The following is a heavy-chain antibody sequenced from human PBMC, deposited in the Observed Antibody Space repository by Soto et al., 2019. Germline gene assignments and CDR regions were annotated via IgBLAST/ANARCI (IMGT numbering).Heavy chain of an antibody. Sequence: QVQLVESGGGVVQPGRSLRLSCAASGFTFSSYAMHWVRQAPGKGLEWVAVISYDGSNKYYADSVKGRFAISRDNSKNTLYLQMNSLRAEDTAVYYCARDGRGDYIGYSSSWCFDYWGQGTLVTVSS. J-gene: IGHJ4*02. CDR3: ARDGRGDYIGYSSSWCFDY. V-gene: IGHV3-30*09. CDR1: GFTFSSYA. D-gene: IGHD6-13*01. CDR2: ISYDGSNK.